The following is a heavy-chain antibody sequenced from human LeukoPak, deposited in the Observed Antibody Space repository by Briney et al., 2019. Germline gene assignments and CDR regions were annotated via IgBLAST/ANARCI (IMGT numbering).Heavy chain of an antibody. Sequence: PSETLSLTCTVSGGSVSSGGYYWSWIRQHPGRGLEWIGYIYYSGSTYYNPPLKSRVTISADTSKNQFSLTLSSVTAADTAVYYCARARSAAGNFDYWGQGTLVSASS. CDR1: GGSVSSGGYY. CDR2: IYYSGST. CDR3: ARARSAAGNFDY. D-gene: IGHD6-13*01. V-gene: IGHV4-31*03. J-gene: IGHJ4*02.